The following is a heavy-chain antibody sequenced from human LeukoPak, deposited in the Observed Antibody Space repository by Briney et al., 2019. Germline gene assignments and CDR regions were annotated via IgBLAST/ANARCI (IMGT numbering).Heavy chain of an antibody. CDR3: ARAREMATIKFDY. J-gene: IGHJ4*02. CDR1: GGTFSSYT. D-gene: IGHD5-24*01. Sequence: ASVKVSCKASGGTFSSYTISWVRQAPGQGLEWMGRIIPIPGIANYAQKFQGRVTITADKSTSTAYMELSSLRSEDTAVYYCARAREMATIKFDYWGQGTLVTVSS. V-gene: IGHV1-69*02. CDR2: IIPIPGIA.